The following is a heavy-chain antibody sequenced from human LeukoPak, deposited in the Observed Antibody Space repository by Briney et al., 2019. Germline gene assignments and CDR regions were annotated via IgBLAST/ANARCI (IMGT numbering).Heavy chain of an antibody. Sequence: NAGGSLRLSCKGSGYSFTSYWIGWVRQMPGKGLEWMGIIYPGDSDTRYSPSFQGQVTISADKSISTAYLQWSSLKASDTAMYYCATIPYSSSSVFSDYWGQGTLVTVSS. J-gene: IGHJ4*02. CDR3: ATIPYSSSSVFSDY. CDR1: GYSFTSYW. CDR2: IYPGDSDT. D-gene: IGHD6-6*01. V-gene: IGHV5-51*01.